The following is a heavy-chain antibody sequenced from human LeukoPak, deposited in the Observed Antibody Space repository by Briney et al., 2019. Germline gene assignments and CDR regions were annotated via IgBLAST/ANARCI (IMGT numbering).Heavy chain of an antibody. J-gene: IGHJ4*02. CDR3: ARDDCGDTCYPGGY. CDR1: GYTFTKYV. Sequence: ASVKLSCKSSGYTFTKYVVHWVRQAPGQRPEWMGWINAGNGDTKYSQNFQDRVTITRDTSANTAYMELSSLTSEDTALYYCARDDCGDTCYPGGYWGQGTLVTVSS. D-gene: IGHD2-21*01. V-gene: IGHV1-3*01. CDR2: INAGNGDT.